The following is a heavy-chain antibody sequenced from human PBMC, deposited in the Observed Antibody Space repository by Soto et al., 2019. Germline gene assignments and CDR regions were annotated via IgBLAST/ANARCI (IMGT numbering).Heavy chain of an antibody. CDR3: AKDPEYYYDSSGYLY. J-gene: IGHJ4*02. CDR2: ISYGGSNK. CDR1: GFTFSSYG. V-gene: IGHV3-30*18. D-gene: IGHD3-22*01. Sequence: PGGSLRLSCAASGFTFSSYGMRWVRQAPGKGLEWVAGISYGGSNKYYADSVKGRFTISRDNSKNTLYLQMNSLRAEDTAVYYCAKDPEYYYDSSGYLYWGQGTLVTVSS.